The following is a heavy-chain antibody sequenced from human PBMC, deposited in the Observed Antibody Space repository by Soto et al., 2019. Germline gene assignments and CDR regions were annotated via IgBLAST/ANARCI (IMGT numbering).Heavy chain of an antibody. J-gene: IGHJ5*02. Sequence: GGPLRLSCAASVFNFITYSLSLVSQSPGKGLEWVESISSSAVYIDYADSVKGRFTISRDNSKNTLYLQMNSLRAEDTAVYYCAKDRPFRVGSPGFEHWGQGTMVNVSS. CDR3: AKDRPFRVGSPGFEH. D-gene: IGHD3-3*01. V-gene: IGHV3-23*01. CDR2: ISSSAVYI. CDR1: VFNFITYS.